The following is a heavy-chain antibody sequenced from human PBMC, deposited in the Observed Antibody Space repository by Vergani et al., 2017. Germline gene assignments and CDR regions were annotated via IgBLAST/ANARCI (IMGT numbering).Heavy chain of an antibody. CDR3: ARDHELVDTAMAIVGYYYYGMDV. D-gene: IGHD5-18*01. CDR2: ISSSSSYI. CDR1: GFTFSSYS. Sequence: EVKLVESGGAVAQPGGSLRLSCAASGFTFSSYSMNWVRQAPGKGLEWVSSISSSSSYIYYADSVKGRFTISRDNAKNSLYLQMNSLRAEDTAVYYCARDHELVDTAMAIVGYYYYGMDVWGQGTTVTVSS. V-gene: IGHV3-21*01. J-gene: IGHJ6*02.